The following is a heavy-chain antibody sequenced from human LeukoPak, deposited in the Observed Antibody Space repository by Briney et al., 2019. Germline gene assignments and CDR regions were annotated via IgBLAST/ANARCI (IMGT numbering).Heavy chain of an antibody. V-gene: IGHV1-18*01. D-gene: IGHD5-12*01. J-gene: IGHJ6*02. CDR1: GYTFTSYG. CDR2: ISAYNGNT. CDR3: ARVRRGYSGYVPLNYYYGMDV. Sequence: ASVKVSCKASGYTFTSYGISWLRQAPGQGLEWMGWISAYNGNTNYAQKLQGRVTMTTDTSTSTAYMELRRLKSDDTAVYYCARVRRGYSGYVPLNYYYGMDVWGQGTTVTVSS.